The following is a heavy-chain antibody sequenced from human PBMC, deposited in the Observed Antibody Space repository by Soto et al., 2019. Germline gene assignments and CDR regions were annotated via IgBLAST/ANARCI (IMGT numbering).Heavy chain of an antibody. Sequence: GGSLRLSCAASGFTFSSYWMSWVRQAPGKGLEWVANIKQDGNEKYYVDSVKGRFTISRDNAKNSLYLQLNSLRAEDTALYYCVGYGDYLRYYFDFWGQGALVTVSS. CDR2: IKQDGNEK. V-gene: IGHV3-7*01. CDR1: GFTFSSYW. D-gene: IGHD4-17*01. J-gene: IGHJ4*02. CDR3: VGYGDYLRYYFDF.